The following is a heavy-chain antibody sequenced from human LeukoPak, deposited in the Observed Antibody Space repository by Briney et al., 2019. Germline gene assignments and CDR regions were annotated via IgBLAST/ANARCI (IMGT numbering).Heavy chain of an antibody. J-gene: IGHJ5*02. CDR2: ISSSSSYI. Sequence: GGSLRLSCAASGFTFSSYWMHWVRQAPGKGLEWVSSISSSSSYIYYADSVKGRFTISRDNAKNSLYLQMNSPRAEDTAVYYCARDPGRPSANWFDPWGQGTLVTVSS. V-gene: IGHV3-21*01. CDR3: ARDPGRPSANWFDP. CDR1: GFTFSSYW. D-gene: IGHD1-1*01.